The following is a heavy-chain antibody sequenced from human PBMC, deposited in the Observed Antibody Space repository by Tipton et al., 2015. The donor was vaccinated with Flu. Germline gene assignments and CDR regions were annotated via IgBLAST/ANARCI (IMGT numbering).Heavy chain of an antibody. D-gene: IGHD6-19*01. CDR1: GGSFSGYY. CDR2: INHSGST. J-gene: IGHJ5*02. V-gene: IGHV4-34*01. CDR3: ARGLGDIAVADRGWFDP. Sequence: TLSLTCAVYGGSFSGYYWSWIRQPPGKGLEWIGEINHSGSTNYNPSLKSRVTISVDTSKNQFSLKLSSVTAADTAVYYCARGLGDIAVADRGWFDPWGQGTLVTVSS.